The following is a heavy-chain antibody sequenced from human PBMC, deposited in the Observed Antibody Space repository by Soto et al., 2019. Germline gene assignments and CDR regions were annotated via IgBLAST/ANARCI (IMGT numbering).Heavy chain of an antibody. CDR3: AHLLGGCSSTGCSPLRFEY. CDR1: GFSLSTSEVG. J-gene: IGHJ4*02. CDR2: IYWDDDK. Sequence: QITLKESGPTLVKPTQTLTLTCIFSGFSLSTSEVGVGWIRQPPGKALEWLALIYWDDDKRYRPSLKTRLTITKDTSKNQVVLTMTNMDPVDTATYYCAHLLGGCSSTGCSPLRFEYWGQGTLVTVST. V-gene: IGHV2-5*02. D-gene: IGHD2-2*01.